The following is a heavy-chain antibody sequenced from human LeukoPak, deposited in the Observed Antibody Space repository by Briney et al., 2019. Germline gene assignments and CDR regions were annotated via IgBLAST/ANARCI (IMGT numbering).Heavy chain of an antibody. CDR2: LNPNSGGT. D-gene: IGHD2-2*01. CDR3: ARVRFCGTTSCSLPYFDY. J-gene: IGHJ4*02. CDR1: GYTFIGYY. Sequence: ASVKVSCKASGYTFIGYYIHWVRQAPGQGLEWMGWLNPNSGGTNYALKFRGRVTMTRDTSTSTAYMELSRLRSDDTAVYYCARVRFCGTTSCSLPYFDYWGQGTLVTVSS. V-gene: IGHV1-2*02.